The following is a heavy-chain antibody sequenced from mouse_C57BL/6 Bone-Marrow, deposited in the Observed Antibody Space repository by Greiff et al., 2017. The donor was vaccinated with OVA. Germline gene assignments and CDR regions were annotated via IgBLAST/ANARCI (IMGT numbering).Heavy chain of an antibody. CDR3: ARSTMVTTTFAY. J-gene: IGHJ3*01. Sequence: VQLQQSGPGLVQPSQSLSITCTVSGFSLTSYGVHWVRQSPGKGLEWLGVIWSGGSTDYNAAFISRLGISKDNSKSQVFFKMNSLQADDTAIYYCARSTMVTTTFAYWGQGTLVTVSA. D-gene: IGHD2-2*01. CDR1: GFSLTSYG. V-gene: IGHV2-2*01. CDR2: IWSGGST.